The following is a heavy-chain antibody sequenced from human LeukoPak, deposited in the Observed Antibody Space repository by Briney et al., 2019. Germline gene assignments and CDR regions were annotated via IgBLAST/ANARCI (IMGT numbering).Heavy chain of an antibody. CDR2: IYYSGST. J-gene: IGHJ3*02. Sequence: SETLSLSCTVSGGSINSYDWTWIRQPPGKGLEWIGCIYYSGSTNYNPSLKSRVTISVDTSKNQFSLKLSSVTAADTAVYYCARDPGPHSRYAFDIWGQGTMVTVSS. CDR3: ARDPGPHSRYAFDI. D-gene: IGHD4-11*01. CDR1: GGSINSYD. V-gene: IGHV4-59*12.